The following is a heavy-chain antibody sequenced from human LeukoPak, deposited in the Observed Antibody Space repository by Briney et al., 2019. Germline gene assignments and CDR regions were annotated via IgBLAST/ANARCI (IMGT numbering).Heavy chain of an antibody. CDR3: ARDTGRIAAAAKYYYYYYGMDV. CDR2: INPSSGRT. CDR1: GYTFTNYY. Sequence: GASVKVSCKASGYTFTNYYMHWVRQAPGQGLEWMGIINPSSGRTSYAQKFQGRVTMTRDTSTSTAYMELSSLRSEDTAVYYCARDTGRIAAAAKYYYYYYGMDVWGQGTTVTVSS. J-gene: IGHJ6*02. D-gene: IGHD6-13*01. V-gene: IGHV1-46*01.